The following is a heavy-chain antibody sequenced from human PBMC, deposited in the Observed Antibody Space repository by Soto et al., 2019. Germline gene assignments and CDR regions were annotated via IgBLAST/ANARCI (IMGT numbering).Heavy chain of an antibody. D-gene: IGHD1-1*01. Sequence: LRLSCAASGFTFTDYAMHWVRQAPGKGLEWVSSISTSGGTTYYADSVQGRFTISRDNSRSTLYLQMNSLRAEDTAVYYCATGAGSRPFDFWGQGTLVTVSS. CDR1: GFTFTDYA. CDR3: ATGAGSRPFDF. V-gene: IGHV3-23*01. J-gene: IGHJ4*02. CDR2: ISTSGGTT.